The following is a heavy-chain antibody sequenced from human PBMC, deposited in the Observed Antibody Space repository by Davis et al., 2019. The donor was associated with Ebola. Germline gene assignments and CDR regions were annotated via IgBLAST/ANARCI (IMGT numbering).Heavy chain of an antibody. J-gene: IGHJ4*02. V-gene: IGHV1-69*06. D-gene: IGHD1-26*01. Sequence: SVKVSCKASGNTISTYTIDWVRQAPGQGLEWMGGIIPLFGTTNYAQKFRGRVMITADKSTRIAYMELNSLTSEDTAVYYCARDTWYSGDDNGGDWGQGTLVTVSS. CDR3: ARDTWYSGDDNGGD. CDR1: GNTISTYT. CDR2: IIPLFGTT.